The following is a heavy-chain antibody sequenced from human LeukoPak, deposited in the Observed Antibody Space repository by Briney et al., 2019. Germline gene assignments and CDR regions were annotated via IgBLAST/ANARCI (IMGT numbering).Heavy chain of an antibody. Sequence: ASVKVSCKASGYTFTSYDINWVRQATGQGLEWMGWMNPNSGNTGYAQKFQGRVTITRNTSISTAYMELSSLRSEDTAVYYCARHMYYYDSSGYPWGYYYYMDVWGKGTTVTISS. CDR2: MNPNSGNT. D-gene: IGHD3-22*01. CDR1: GYTFTSYD. CDR3: ARHMYYYDSSGYPWGYYYYMDV. V-gene: IGHV1-8*03. J-gene: IGHJ6*03.